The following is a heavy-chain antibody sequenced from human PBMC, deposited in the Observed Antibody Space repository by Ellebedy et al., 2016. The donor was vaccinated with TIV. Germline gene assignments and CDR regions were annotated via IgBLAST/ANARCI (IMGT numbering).Heavy chain of an antibody. Sequence: SVKVSXXTSGCTFSTYAIAWVRQAPGQGLEWIGGIIPTFRTANYAQKFQGRVTINADESTSTAYMEVASLRFEDTAVYYCARPSIDYGDYAYEFWGQGTLVTVSS. CDR2: IIPTFRTA. J-gene: IGHJ4*02. CDR1: GCTFSTYA. V-gene: IGHV1-69*13. CDR3: ARPSIDYGDYAYEF. D-gene: IGHD4-17*01.